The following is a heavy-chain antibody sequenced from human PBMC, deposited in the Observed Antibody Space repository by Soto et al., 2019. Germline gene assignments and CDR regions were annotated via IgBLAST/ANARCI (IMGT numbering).Heavy chain of an antibody. J-gene: IGHJ4*02. CDR3: ASYSYVSGSRSFDY. Sequence: EVQLVESGGGLVQPGGSLRLSCAASGFPFSSYWMSWVRQAPGKGLEWVATIKQDGTETYYLDSVKGRFTISRDNAKTSLYPQMNSLRAEDTAVYYCASYSYVSGSRSFDYWGQGTLVTVSS. CDR2: IKQDGTET. D-gene: IGHD3-10*01. V-gene: IGHV3-7*05. CDR1: GFPFSSYW.